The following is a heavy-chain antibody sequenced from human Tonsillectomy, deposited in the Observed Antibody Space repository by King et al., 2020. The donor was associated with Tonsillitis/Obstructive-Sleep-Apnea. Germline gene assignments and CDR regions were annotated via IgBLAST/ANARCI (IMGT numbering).Heavy chain of an antibody. D-gene: IGHD2-2*01. V-gene: IGHV4-34*01. Sequence: VQLQQWGAGLLKPSETLSLTCAVYGGSFSGYYWSWIRQPPGKGLEWIGEINHSGSTNYNPSLKSRATISVDTSKNQFSLKLSSVTAADTAVYYCARVSGYCSSTSCLSWFDPWGQGTLVTVSS. CDR3: ARVSGYCSSTSCLSWFDP. J-gene: IGHJ5*02. CDR1: GGSFSGYY. CDR2: INHSGST.